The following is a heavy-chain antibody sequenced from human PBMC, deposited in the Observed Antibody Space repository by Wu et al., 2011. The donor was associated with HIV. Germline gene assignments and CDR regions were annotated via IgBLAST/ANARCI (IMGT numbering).Heavy chain of an antibody. V-gene: IGHV1-18*01. CDR3: ASVRCHVDHCYFPLLGTAFDI. CDR2: ISADNGDT. D-gene: IGHD2-15*01. Sequence: QVQLVQTGAEVKKPGASVKVSCKTSGYTFTSYGISWVRQAPGQGLEWMGWISADNGDTNYAQKLQGRVTMTTDTSTSTAYMELRSLRFDDTAVYYCASVRCHVDHCYFPLLGTAFDIWGQGTMVTVSS. CDR1: GYTFTSYG. J-gene: IGHJ3*02.